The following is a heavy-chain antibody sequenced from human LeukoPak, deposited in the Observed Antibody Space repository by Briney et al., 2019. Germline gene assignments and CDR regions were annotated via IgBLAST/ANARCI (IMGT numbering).Heavy chain of an antibody. CDR3: ARYSSVLSYYYMDV. J-gene: IGHJ6*03. D-gene: IGHD6-19*01. Sequence: PGGSLRLSCAASGFTFSDYNMRWIRQAPGKGLEWVSSISSSSSYIYYADSVKGRFTISRDNAKNSLYLQMNSLRAEDTAVYYCARYSSVLSYYYMDVWGKGTTVTVSS. CDR1: GFTFSDYN. CDR2: ISSSSSYI. V-gene: IGHV3-21*01.